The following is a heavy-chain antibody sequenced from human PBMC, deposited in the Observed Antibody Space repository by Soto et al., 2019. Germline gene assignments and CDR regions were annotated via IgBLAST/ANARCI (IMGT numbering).Heavy chain of an antibody. D-gene: IGHD3-22*01. CDR1: GYTFTSYD. CDR3: ARGCGAVSGCGYPPRVGPQDY. Sequence: ASVKVSFKASGYTFTSYDIHWVRQATGQGLEWMGWMNPNSSNTDYAQKFQGRVTLTRNTSMRTAYMELTSLRSEDTAVYYCARGCGAVSGCGYPPRVGPQDYWGQGTLVTVSS. V-gene: IGHV1-8*01. J-gene: IGHJ4*02. CDR2: MNPNSSNT.